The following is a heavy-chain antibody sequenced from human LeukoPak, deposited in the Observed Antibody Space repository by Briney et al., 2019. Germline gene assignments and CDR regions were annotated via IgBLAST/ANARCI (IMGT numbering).Heavy chain of an antibody. CDR3: AKGHIVVVVAASTPLDY. CDR2: ISGSGGST. Sequence: QPGGSLRLSCAASGFTFSSYAMSWVRQAPGKGLEWVSAISGSGGSTYYADSVKGRFTISRDNSKNTLYLQMNSLRAEDTAVYYCAKGHIVVVVAASTPLDYWGQGTLVTVSS. J-gene: IGHJ4*02. CDR1: GFTFSSYA. D-gene: IGHD2-15*01. V-gene: IGHV3-23*01.